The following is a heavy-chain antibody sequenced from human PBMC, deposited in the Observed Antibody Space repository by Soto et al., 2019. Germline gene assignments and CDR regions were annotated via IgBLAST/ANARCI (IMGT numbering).Heavy chain of an antibody. V-gene: IGHV4-4*07. CDR1: GGSMRTYY. D-gene: IGHD1-26*01. CDR2: IYPSGTT. Sequence: LSLTCTVSGGSMRTYYWGWIRQPAGKPLEWIGRIYPSGTTNYNPSLKSRVTLSLDTSKNQFSLNLSSVTAADTAVYYCAREGASGFGMDVWGQGTTVTVSS. CDR3: AREGASGFGMDV. J-gene: IGHJ6*02.